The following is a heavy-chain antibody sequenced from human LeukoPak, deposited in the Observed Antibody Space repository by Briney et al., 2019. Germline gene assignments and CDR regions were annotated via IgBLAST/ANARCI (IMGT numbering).Heavy chain of an antibody. CDR2: IYHSGST. CDR1: GYSISSGYY. CDR3: ARRLWGCSSTSCYAGQSNWFDP. J-gene: IGHJ5*02. Sequence: SETLSLTCTVSGYSISSGYYWGWIRQPPGKGLEWIGSIYHSGSTNYNPSLKSRVTISVDTSKNQFSLKLSSVTAADTAVYYCARRLWGCSSTSCYAGQSNWFDPWGQGTLVTVSS. V-gene: IGHV4-38-2*02. D-gene: IGHD2-2*01.